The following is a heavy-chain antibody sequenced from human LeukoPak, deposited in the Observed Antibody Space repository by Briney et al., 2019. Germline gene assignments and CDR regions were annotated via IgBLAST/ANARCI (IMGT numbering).Heavy chain of an antibody. D-gene: IGHD6-13*01. CDR2: IYTSGTT. Sequence: SETLSLTCTVSGDSISSGSYYWTWIRQPAGKGLEWIGRIYTSGTTSYNPSLQSRVTISFDTSKNQFSLRLTSVTAADTALYYCARDHSAAAAGTYVWGQGTMVTVSS. CDR3: ARDHSAAAAGTYV. CDR1: GDSISSGSYY. J-gene: IGHJ3*01. V-gene: IGHV4-61*02.